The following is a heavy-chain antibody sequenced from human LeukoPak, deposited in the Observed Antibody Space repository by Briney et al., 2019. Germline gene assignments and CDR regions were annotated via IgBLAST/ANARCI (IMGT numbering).Heavy chain of an antibody. CDR2: MNPNSGNT. D-gene: IGHD3-10*01. J-gene: IGHJ6*02. CDR3: ATLWFGEENYYYYGMDV. Sequence: WASVKVSCKASGYTFTSYDINWVRQATGQGPEWMGWMNPNSGNTGYAQKFQGRVTMTRNTSISTAYMELSSLRSEDTAVYYCATLWFGEENYYYYGMDVWGQGTTVTVSS. V-gene: IGHV1-8*01. CDR1: GYTFTSYD.